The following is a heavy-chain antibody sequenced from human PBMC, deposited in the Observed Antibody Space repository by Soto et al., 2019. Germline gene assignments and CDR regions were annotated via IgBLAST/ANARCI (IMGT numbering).Heavy chain of an antibody. Sequence: ASVKVSCKASGYTFTSYYMHWVRQAPGQGLEWMGITNPSGGSRSYAQKLQGRVTMTRDTSTSTVYMELSSLRSEDTAVYYCARDMLVATITPYYYYGMDVWGQGTTVTVSS. CDR3: ARDMLVATITPYYYYGMDV. CDR2: TNPSGGSR. V-gene: IGHV1-46*04. CDR1: GYTFTSYY. J-gene: IGHJ6*02. D-gene: IGHD5-12*01.